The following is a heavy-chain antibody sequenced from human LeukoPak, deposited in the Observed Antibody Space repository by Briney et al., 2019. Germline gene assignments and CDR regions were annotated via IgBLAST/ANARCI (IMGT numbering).Heavy chain of an antibody. CDR2: ISYDGSNK. J-gene: IGHJ4*02. CDR1: GFSVSNNY. Sequence: GGSLRLSCAASGFSVSNNYMIWVRQAPGKGLEWVAVISYDGSNKYYADSVKGRFTISRDNSKNTLYLQMNSLRAEDTAVYYCAKDSQASIAVAGTFDYWGQGTLVTVSS. CDR3: AKDSQASIAVAGTFDY. V-gene: IGHV3-30*18. D-gene: IGHD6-19*01.